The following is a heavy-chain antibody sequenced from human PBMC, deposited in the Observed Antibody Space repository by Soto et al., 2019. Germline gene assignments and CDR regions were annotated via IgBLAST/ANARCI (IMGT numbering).Heavy chain of an antibody. V-gene: IGHV5-51*01. CDR1: GYXIKNYL. Sequence: LXEXLKISCKSSGYXIKNYLLVWVRHMPGQGLEFIGIIFPDYSDTRYSPYFQGHVTISVEKSSSTAYVQWSSLKASDSAIYYCFRGGVTSRTFDYWGQGNLVTVSA. CDR2: IFPDYSDT. CDR3: FRGGVTSRTFDY. D-gene: IGHD3-16*01. J-gene: IGHJ4*02.